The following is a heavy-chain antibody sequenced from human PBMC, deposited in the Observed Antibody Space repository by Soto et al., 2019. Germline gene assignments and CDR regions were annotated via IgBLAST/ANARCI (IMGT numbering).Heavy chain of an antibody. V-gene: IGHV3-23*01. Sequence: EVQLLESGGGWLQPGGSLRLSCAASGFTFSDYGMSWVRQAPAKGLEWVSSITGSGASTYYANSVKGRFTISRDKSKNTLYLQMNSLRAEDTAVYYCAKAHYSNYGYVNYWGQGTLVTVSS. CDR3: AKAHYSNYGYVNY. CDR1: GFTFSDYG. J-gene: IGHJ4*02. CDR2: ITGSGAST. D-gene: IGHD4-4*01.